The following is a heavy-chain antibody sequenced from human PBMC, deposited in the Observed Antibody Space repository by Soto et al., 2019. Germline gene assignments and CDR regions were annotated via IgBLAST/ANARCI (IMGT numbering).Heavy chain of an antibody. CDR3: ARQPRFYDYVWGTYRSSYGFDF. CDR1: GDSITRDSYY. J-gene: IGHJ4*02. V-gene: IGHV4-39*01. D-gene: IGHD3-16*02. CDR2: IYYSGTT. Sequence: SETLSLTCTVSGDSITRDSYYWGWIRQPPGKGLEWIGTIYYSGTTYYNPSLKSRVTISVDTSKSQFSLKLSSVTAADTAVYYCARQPRFYDYVWGTYRSSYGFDFWGQGTLVTVSS.